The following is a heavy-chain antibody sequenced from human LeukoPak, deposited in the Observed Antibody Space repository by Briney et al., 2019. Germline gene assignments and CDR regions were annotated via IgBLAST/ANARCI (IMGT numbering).Heavy chain of an antibody. J-gene: IGHJ5*02. Sequence: PGGSLRLSCAASGFTFSSFYMHWVRQAPGKGLVWVSRINSDGSSTTYADSVKGRFTISRDNAKNTLYLQMNSLRAEDTAVYYCARDYSPYYDILTGYKNWFDPWGQGTLVTVFS. CDR1: GFTFSSFY. V-gene: IGHV3-74*01. CDR3: ARDYSPYYDILTGYKNWFDP. D-gene: IGHD3-9*01. CDR2: INSDGSST.